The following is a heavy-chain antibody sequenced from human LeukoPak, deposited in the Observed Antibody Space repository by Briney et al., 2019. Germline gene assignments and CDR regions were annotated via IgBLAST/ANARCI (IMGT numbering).Heavy chain of an antibody. D-gene: IGHD2-8*02. CDR2: VKQDGIET. CDR3: ARDGTGFEY. CDR1: GFTFSRDW. V-gene: IGHV3-7*01. Sequence: GGSLRLSCVASGFTFSRDWMSWVRQAPGKGLEWVASVKQDGIETQYVDSVKGRFTISRDNAKNSVYLQMNSLRVEDTAVYYCARDGTGFEYWGQGTLVTVSS. J-gene: IGHJ4*02.